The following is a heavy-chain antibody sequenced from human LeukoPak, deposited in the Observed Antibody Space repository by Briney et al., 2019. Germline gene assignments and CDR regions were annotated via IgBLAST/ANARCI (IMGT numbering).Heavy chain of an antibody. V-gene: IGHV3-23*01. D-gene: IGHD4-17*01. CDR3: AKGGRRHYGDYVAF. J-gene: IGHJ4*02. CDR2: ISASGDNT. Sequence: GGSLRLSCDASGFTVNSYAMNWVRQAPGKGLEWVSVISASGDNTYYADSVKGRYTISRDDSKNTVYLQMNSLRADDTAVYHCAKGGRRHYGDYVAFWGQGTLVTVSS. CDR1: GFTVNSYA.